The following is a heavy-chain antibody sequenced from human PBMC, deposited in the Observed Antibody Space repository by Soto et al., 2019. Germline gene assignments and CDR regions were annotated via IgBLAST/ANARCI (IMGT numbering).Heavy chain of an antibody. J-gene: IGHJ4*02. CDR1: GGYISSYY. D-gene: IGHD2-2*01. CDR3: ARAFGSTMPSPF. Sequence: SETLSLTCTVSGGYISSYYWTWIRQPPGKGLEWIGYIYYSGSTNYNPSLKSRVTMSIDTSKNQFSLKLSSVTAADTAVYYCARAFGSTMPSPFWRQGTLVTVSS. CDR2: IYYSGST. V-gene: IGHV4-59*01.